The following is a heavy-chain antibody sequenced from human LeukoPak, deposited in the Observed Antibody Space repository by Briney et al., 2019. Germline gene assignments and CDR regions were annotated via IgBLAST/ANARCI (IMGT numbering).Heavy chain of an antibody. CDR2: IYTSGST. D-gene: IGHD3-3*01. J-gene: IGHJ6*03. CDR1: GGSFSGYY. CDR3: ARLSLRRFLSYYYYYMDV. Sequence: PSETLSLTCAVYGGSFSGYYWSWIRQPAGKGLEWIGRIYTSGSTNYNPSLKSRVTISVDTSKNQFSLKLSSVTAADTAVYYCARLSLRRFLSYYYYYMDVWGKGTTVTVSS. V-gene: IGHV4-59*10.